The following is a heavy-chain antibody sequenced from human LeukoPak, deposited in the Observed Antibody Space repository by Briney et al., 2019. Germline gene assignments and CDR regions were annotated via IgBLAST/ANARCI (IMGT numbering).Heavy chain of an antibody. CDR3: ARASSHDYGGKDGALFGLDY. D-gene: IGHD4-23*01. Sequence: PGGSLRLSCAASGFTFDDYGMSWVRQAPGKGLEWVSGINWNGGSTGYADSVKGRFTISRDNAKNSLYLQMNSLRAEDTALYYCARASSHDYGGKDGALFGLDYWGQGALVTVSS. V-gene: IGHV3-20*04. CDR1: GFTFDDYG. CDR2: INWNGGST. J-gene: IGHJ4*02.